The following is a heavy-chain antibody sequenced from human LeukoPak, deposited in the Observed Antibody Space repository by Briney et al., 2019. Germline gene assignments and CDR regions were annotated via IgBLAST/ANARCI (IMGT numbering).Heavy chain of an antibody. V-gene: IGHV4-34*01. CDR1: GGSFSGYY. J-gene: IGHJ4*02. CDR3: ARGPGLLWFGELFHYFDY. D-gene: IGHD3-10*01. CDR2: INHSGST. Sequence: PSETLSLTCAVYGGSFSGYYWSWIRQPPGKGLEWIGEINHSGSTNYNPSLKSRVTISVDTSKNRFSLKLSSVTAADTAVYYCARGPGLLWFGELFHYFDYWGQGTLVTVSS.